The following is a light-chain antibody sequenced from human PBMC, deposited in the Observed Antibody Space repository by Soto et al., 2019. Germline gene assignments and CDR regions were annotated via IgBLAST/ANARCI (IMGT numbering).Light chain of an antibody. CDR2: GAS. V-gene: IGKV3-20*01. Sequence: IVLTQSPGTLSLSPGERVTLSCRASQSVTSNYLAWYQQKPGQAPRLLIYGASSRATGIPDRFSGSGSGTDFTLTISRLEPEDFAVYYCQQYGSSPPTYTFGQGTKLEIK. CDR1: QSVTSNY. CDR3: QQYGSSPPTYT. J-gene: IGKJ2*01.